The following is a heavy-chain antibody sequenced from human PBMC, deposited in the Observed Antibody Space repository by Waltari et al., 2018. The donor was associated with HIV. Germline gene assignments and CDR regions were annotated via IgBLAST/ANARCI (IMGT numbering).Heavy chain of an antibody. CDR2: IKDDGSDK. CDR3: AREGSTVASFHH. CDR1: GFSFTTHG. V-gene: IGHV3-7*01. D-gene: IGHD4-17*01. J-gene: IGHJ1*01. Sequence: EVQLVESGGGLVQPGGSLRLSCAASGFSFTTHGMTWVRLAPGKGLEWVANIKDDGSDKFYVDSVKGRFTISRDNAKNSLYLQMNSLRVEDTAIYYCAREGSTVASFHHWGQGTLVTVSS.